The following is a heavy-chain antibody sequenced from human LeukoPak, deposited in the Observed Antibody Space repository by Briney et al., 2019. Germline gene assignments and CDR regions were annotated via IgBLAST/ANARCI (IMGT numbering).Heavy chain of an antibody. Sequence: TGGSLRLSCAASGFTFSSYGRQWVRQAPGKGLEWVAFIRYDGSNKYYADSVKGRFTISRDNSKNTLYLQMNSLRAEDTAVYYCAKDISLLRVVPAAIDYWGQGTLVTVSS. CDR2: IRYDGSNK. V-gene: IGHV3-30*02. J-gene: IGHJ4*02. CDR1: GFTFSSYG. D-gene: IGHD2-2*01. CDR3: AKDISLLRVVPAAIDY.